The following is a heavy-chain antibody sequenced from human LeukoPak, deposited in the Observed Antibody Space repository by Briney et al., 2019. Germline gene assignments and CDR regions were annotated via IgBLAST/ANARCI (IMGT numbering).Heavy chain of an antibody. Sequence: GEALKISCKGSGYSFTSYWIGWVRQMPGKGLEGVGIIYPSDSHTRYSPSFQGQVTISADKSISTAYLQWSSLKASDTAIYYCARQYSSSWIAFDIWGQGTMVTVSS. CDR2: IYPSDSHT. V-gene: IGHV5-51*01. CDR1: GYSFTSYW. D-gene: IGHD6-13*01. J-gene: IGHJ3*02. CDR3: ARQYSSSWIAFDI.